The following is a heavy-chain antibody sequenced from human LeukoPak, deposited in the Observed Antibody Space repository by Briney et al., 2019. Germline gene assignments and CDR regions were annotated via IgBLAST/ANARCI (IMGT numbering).Heavy chain of an antibody. CDR2: INPNTGGT. Sequence: GASVKVSCKASGYTFTGYFMHWVRQAPGQGLEWMGWINPNTGGTNHAQKFRGRFTMTRDTSISTAYMELSRLRSDDTAVYYCARASRITIFGVFNHWGQGTLVTVSS. CDR3: ARASRITIFGVFNH. V-gene: IGHV1-2*02. D-gene: IGHD3-3*01. CDR1: GYTFTGYF. J-gene: IGHJ4*02.